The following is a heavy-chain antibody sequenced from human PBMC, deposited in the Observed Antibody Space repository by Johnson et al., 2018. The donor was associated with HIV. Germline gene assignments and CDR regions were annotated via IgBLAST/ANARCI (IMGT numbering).Heavy chain of an antibody. Sequence: MLLVESGGGVVQPGRSLRLSCAASGFTFSSYAMSWVRQAPGKGLEWVSAISGSGGSTYYADSVKGRFTISRDNSKNTLYLQMNSLRAEDTAVYYCARDGGIQLWSAFDIWGQGTMVTVSS. J-gene: IGHJ3*02. CDR2: ISGSGGST. CDR1: GFTFSSYA. V-gene: IGHV3-23*04. CDR3: ARDGGIQLWSAFDI. D-gene: IGHD5-18*01.